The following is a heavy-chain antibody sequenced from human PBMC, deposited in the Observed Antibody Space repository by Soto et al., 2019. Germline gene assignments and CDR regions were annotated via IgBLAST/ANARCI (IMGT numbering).Heavy chain of an antibody. D-gene: IGHD2-15*01. J-gene: IGHJ4*02. CDR2: ISGGSIYT. CDR3: AKGSGACRPYYFDY. V-gene: IGHV3-23*01. CDR1: GFTFSSYV. Sequence: EVHLLESGGDLVQPGGSLRLSCAASGFTFSSYVMSWVRQAPGKGLEWVSTISGGSIYTYSADSVEGRFTISRDNSKNTLYLQMDSLRVEDTAVYFCAKGSGACRPYYFDYWGQGTLVTVSS.